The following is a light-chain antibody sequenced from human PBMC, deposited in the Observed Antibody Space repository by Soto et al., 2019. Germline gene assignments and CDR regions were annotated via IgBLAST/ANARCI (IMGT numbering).Light chain of an antibody. CDR1: QTISTL. J-gene: IGKJ2*01. Sequence: IQMTQSPSTLSAPVGDRVTITCQASQTISTLLAWYQHRPGKAPNLLIYDASSLGSGVPSRFSGSGSGTEFTLTISSLQPDDSATYYCQQYSSLVTFGQGTKLEI. CDR2: DAS. CDR3: QQYSSLVT. V-gene: IGKV1-5*01.